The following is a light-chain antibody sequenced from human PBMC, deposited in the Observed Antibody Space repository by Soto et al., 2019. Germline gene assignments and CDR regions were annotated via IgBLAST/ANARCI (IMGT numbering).Light chain of an antibody. Sequence: EIVLTQSPATLSLSPGERATLSCRASQSVSSSLTWYQQKPGQAPRLLIYGVSNRDTGIPARFSGSGSGTDFAPPISSLDPEDFAVYYCQYRNNSRNTCRRGTNLEIK. V-gene: IGKV3-11*01. J-gene: IGKJ2*01. CDR1: QSVSSS. CDR3: QYRNNSRNT. CDR2: GVS.